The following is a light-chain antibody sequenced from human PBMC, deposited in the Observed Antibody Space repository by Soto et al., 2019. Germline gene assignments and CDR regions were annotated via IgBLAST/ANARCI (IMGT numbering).Light chain of an antibody. CDR2: DAS. J-gene: IGKJ5*01. V-gene: IGKV3-20*01. CDR3: QQSGSSPIT. Sequence: EVVLTQSPGTLSLSPGERVTLSCRASQSVSRNYLGWYQQKPGQAPRLLIYDASTRATGIPDRFSGSGSGTDFTLTISSLEPEDFAVYYCQQSGSSPITFGQGTRLEIK. CDR1: QSVSRNY.